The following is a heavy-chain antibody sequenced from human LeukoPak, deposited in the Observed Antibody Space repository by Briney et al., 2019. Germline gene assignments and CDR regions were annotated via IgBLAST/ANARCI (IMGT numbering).Heavy chain of an antibody. CDR3: ARARRTGYAFGPQAD. CDR2: ISGGGGST. J-gene: IGHJ4*02. Sequence: GGSLRLSCAASGFTFSSSAMSWVRQAPGKGLEWLSTISGGGGSTYYADSVKGRFTISRDNSKNTLYLQMDSLRNEDTAMYYCARARRTGYAFGPQADWGQGTLVTVSS. D-gene: IGHD1-1*01. CDR1: GFTFSSSA. V-gene: IGHV3-23*01.